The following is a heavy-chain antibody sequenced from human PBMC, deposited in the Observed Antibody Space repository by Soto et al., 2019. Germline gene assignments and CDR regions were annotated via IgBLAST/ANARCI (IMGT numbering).Heavy chain of an antibody. Sequence: ASVKVSCKASGYTFTSYAMHWVRQAPGQRLEWMGWINAGNGNTKYSQKFQGRVTITRDTSASTAYMELSSLRSEDTAVYYCARSHPTAAGYFDYWGQGTLVTVSS. CDR1: GYTFTSYA. V-gene: IGHV1-3*01. D-gene: IGHD6-13*01. J-gene: IGHJ4*02. CDR3: ARSHPTAAGYFDY. CDR2: INAGNGNT.